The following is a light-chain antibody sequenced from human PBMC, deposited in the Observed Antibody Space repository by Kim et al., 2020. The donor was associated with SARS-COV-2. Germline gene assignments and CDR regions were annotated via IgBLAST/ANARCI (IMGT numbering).Light chain of an antibody. CDR3: HQYYTTPWT. V-gene: IGKV4-1*01. J-gene: IGKJ1*01. Sequence: ATINCKASQSVLISSNNKNYLAWYQQRPGQPPKLLIYWASTRESGVPDRFSGSGSGTDFTLTISSLQAEDVAIYYCHQYYTTPWTFGQGTKVDIK. CDR2: WAS. CDR1: QSVLISSNNKNY.